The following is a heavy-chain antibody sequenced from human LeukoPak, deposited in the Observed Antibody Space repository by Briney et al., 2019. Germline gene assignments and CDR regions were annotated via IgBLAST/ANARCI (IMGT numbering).Heavy chain of an antibody. D-gene: IGHD5-12*01. V-gene: IGHV1-2*02. J-gene: IGHJ4*02. CDR3: ARDHRRGSTGYDMPAD. Sequence: ASVKVSCKASGYTFVDYYLYWVRQAPGQGLEWMGWLNPRSGAPNYAQKFQARVTMTRDTSINTAYMELSRLRSDDTAVYYCARDHRRGSTGYDMPADWGQGTLVTVSS. CDR1: GYTFVDYY. CDR2: LNPRSGAP.